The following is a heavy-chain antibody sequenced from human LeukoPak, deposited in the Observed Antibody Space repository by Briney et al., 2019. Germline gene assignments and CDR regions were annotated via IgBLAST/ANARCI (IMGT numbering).Heavy chain of an antibody. D-gene: IGHD3-10*01. Sequence: PGGSLRLSCAASGFTFSSYGMHWVRQAPGKGLEWVAVISYDGSNKYYADSVKGRFTISRDNSKNTLYLQMNSLRAEDTAVCYCAKMSGFGELLPQALYYYYMDVWGKGTTVTVSS. CDR3: AKMSGFGELLPQALYYYYMDV. V-gene: IGHV3-30*18. J-gene: IGHJ6*03. CDR2: ISYDGSNK. CDR1: GFTFSSYG.